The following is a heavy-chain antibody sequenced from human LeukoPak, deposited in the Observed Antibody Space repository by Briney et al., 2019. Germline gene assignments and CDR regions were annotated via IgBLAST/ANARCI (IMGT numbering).Heavy chain of an antibody. CDR3: ARDRIVGDAFDI. CDR1: GFTFSSYG. J-gene: IGHJ3*02. V-gene: IGHV3-30*03. Sequence: GRSLRLSCAASGFTFSSYGMHWVRQAPGKGLEWVAVISYDGGNKKYADSVKGRFTISRDNSKNTLYLQMNSLRAEDTAVYYCARDRIVGDAFDIWGQGTMVTVSS. D-gene: IGHD2/OR15-2a*01. CDR2: ISYDGGNK.